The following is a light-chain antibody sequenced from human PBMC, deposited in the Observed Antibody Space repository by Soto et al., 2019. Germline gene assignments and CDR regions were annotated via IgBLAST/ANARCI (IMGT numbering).Light chain of an antibody. CDR3: QQYYSSWT. CDR2: KAS. CDR1: QSISGL. J-gene: IGKJ1*01. Sequence: IRMTQSTSTLSAYVGDRVTITCRASQSISGLLAWYQQKPGKAPKLLLYKASTLESGVPSRFSGSGSGTEFTLTISSLQPDDFATYYCQQYYSSWTFGQGTKV. V-gene: IGKV1-5*03.